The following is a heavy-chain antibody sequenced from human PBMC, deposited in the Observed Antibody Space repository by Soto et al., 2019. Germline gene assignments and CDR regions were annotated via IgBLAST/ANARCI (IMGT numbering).Heavy chain of an antibody. CDR2: ISSDGSGT. J-gene: IGHJ4*02. V-gene: IGHV3-74*01. Sequence: GGSLRLSCAVSGFTFGTYWMHWVRQVPGKGLVWVARISSDGSGTSYADSVKGRFTISRDNAKNTLFLQMNSLGADDSALYYCSRGERSHFDSWGPGTLVTVS. D-gene: IGHD6-25*01. CDR3: SRGERSHFDS. CDR1: GFTFGTYW.